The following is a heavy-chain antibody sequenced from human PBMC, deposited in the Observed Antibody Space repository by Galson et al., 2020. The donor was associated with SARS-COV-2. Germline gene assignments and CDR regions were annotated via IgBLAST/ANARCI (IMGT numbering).Heavy chain of an antibody. CDR3: ARVASSGWDYYYYGMDV. CDR2: ISYDGSNK. D-gene: IGHD6-19*01. Sequence: TGGSLRLSCAASGFTFSSYAMHWVRQAPGKGLEWVAVISYDGSNKYYADSVKGRFTISRDNSKNTLYLQMNSLRAEDTAVYYCARVASSGWDYYYYGMDVWGQGTLVTVSS. J-gene: IGHJ6*02. V-gene: IGHV3-30-3*01. CDR1: GFTFSSYA.